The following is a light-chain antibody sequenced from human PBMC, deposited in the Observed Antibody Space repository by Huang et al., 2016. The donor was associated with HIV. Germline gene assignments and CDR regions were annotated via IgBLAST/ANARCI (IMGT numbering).Light chain of an antibody. CDR1: QTINTT. V-gene: IGKV3-15*01. Sequence: EILMTQSPATLSVSPGERATLSCRASQTINTTLAWYQQKPAQPPRLLIYGASTRATGIPARFRGSGSGTEVTININSLQSEDFAVYDCQQYNKWPPLPTFGGGTKVEIK. CDR3: QQYNKWPPLPT. CDR2: GAS. J-gene: IGKJ4*01.